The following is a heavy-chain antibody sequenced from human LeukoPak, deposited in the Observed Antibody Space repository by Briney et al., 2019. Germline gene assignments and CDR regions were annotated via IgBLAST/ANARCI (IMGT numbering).Heavy chain of an antibody. CDR3: ARGPGRYPNWFDP. J-gene: IGHJ5*02. CDR1: GYTFTSYA. Sequence: GASVKVSCKASGYTFTSYAMHWVRQAPGQRLEWMGWINAGNGIAKYSQNFQGGVTITRDTSANTAYMELSSLTSEDTAVYYCARGPGRYPNWFDPWGQGTLVTVSS. CDR2: INAGNGIA. V-gene: IGHV1-3*01. D-gene: IGHD3-9*01.